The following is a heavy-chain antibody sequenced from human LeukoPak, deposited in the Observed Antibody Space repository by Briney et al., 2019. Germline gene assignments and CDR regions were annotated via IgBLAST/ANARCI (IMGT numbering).Heavy chain of an antibody. Sequence: PSETLSLTCTVSGGSISSSSYYWGWIRQPPGKGLEWIGSIYYSGSTYYNPSLKSRVTISVDTSKNQFSLKLSSVTAADTAVYYCARVGSSWVPPDYYYYMDVWGKGTTVTISS. J-gene: IGHJ6*03. V-gene: IGHV4-39*07. CDR1: GGSISSSSYY. D-gene: IGHD6-13*01. CDR2: IYYSGST. CDR3: ARVGSSWVPPDYYYYMDV.